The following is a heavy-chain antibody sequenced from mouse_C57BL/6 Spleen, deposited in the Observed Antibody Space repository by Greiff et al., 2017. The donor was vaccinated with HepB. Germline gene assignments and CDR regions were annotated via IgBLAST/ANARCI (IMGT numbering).Heavy chain of an antibody. V-gene: IGHV5-17*01. J-gene: IGHJ4*01. CDR2: ISSGSSTI. CDR3: ARGGYGYDAGYAMDY. Sequence: EVQLVESGGGLVKPGGSLKLSCAASGFTFSDYGMHWVRQAPEKGLEWVAYISSGSSTIYYADTVKGRFTISRDNAKNTLFLQMTSLRSEDTAMYYCARGGYGYDAGYAMDYWGQGTSVTVSS. D-gene: IGHD2-2*01. CDR1: GFTFSDYG.